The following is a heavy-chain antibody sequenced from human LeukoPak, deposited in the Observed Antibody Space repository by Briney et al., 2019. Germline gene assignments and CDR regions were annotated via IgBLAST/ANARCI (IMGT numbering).Heavy chain of an antibody. CDR2: IYYSGST. Sequence: SETLSLTCTVSGGSISSYYWSWLRQPPGKGLEWIGYIYYSGSTNYNPSLKSRVTISVDTSKNQFSLKLSSVTAADTAVYYCARRRATGYSSSWYFDYWGQGTLVTVSS. D-gene: IGHD6-13*01. J-gene: IGHJ4*02. CDR1: GGSISSYY. CDR3: ARRRATGYSSSWYFDY. V-gene: IGHV4-59*08.